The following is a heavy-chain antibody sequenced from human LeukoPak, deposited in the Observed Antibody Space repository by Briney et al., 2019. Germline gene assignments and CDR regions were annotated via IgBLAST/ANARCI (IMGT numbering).Heavy chain of an antibody. V-gene: IGHV3-23*01. CDR3: STDYIWGNYRFTFDY. CDR2: ISASARTT. Sequence: PGGSLRLSWAASGFTFSTYAVTWVRQAPGKGLEWVATISASARTTYYAVSVKGRFTISRDNSKNMLYLQMSSLRAEDTAIYYCSTDYIWGNYRFTFDYWGQGTLVTVSS. J-gene: IGHJ4*02. CDR1: GFTFSTYA. D-gene: IGHD3-16*02.